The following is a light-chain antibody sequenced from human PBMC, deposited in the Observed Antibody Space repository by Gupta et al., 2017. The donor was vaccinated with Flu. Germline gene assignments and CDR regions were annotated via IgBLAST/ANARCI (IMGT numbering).Light chain of an antibody. J-gene: IGKJ1*01. CDR3: QQEDSYPWT. CDR2: KAS. V-gene: IGKV1-5*03. CDR1: QSISIY. Sequence: DIQMTQSPSTLSASVGDRVTITCRASQSISIYLAWYQQKPGKVPKLLIYKASNLESGVPSRFSGSGSETEFTLTITSLQPDDFATYYCQQEDSYPWTFGQGTVVEIK.